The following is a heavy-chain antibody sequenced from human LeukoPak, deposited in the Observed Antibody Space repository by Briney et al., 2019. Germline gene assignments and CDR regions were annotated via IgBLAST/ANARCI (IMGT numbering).Heavy chain of an antibody. D-gene: IGHD4-17*01. CDR3: ARDDHGYGDYHFDY. CDR2: IYYSGST. Sequence: SETLYLTCTVSGGSISSGNYYRSWIRQPPGKGLEWIGYIYYSGSTYYNPSLKSRVTISVDTSKNQFSLKLSSVTAADTAVYYCARDDHGYGDYHFDYWGQGTLVTVSS. V-gene: IGHV4-30-4*01. CDR1: GGSISSGNYY. J-gene: IGHJ4*02.